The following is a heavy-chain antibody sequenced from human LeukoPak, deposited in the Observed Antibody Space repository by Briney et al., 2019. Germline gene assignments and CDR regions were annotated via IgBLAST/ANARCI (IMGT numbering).Heavy chain of an antibody. J-gene: IGHJ5*02. CDR2: VFSRGDT. V-gene: IGHV4-39*01. CDR3: ARHPARSNWFDP. Sequence: SETLSLTCTVSGVSVNTRVYYWDWIRHSPGKGLEWIGDVFSRGDTYFNPSFRSRATMSIDTSVNQFSLTLTSVTAADTAIYYCARHPARSNWFDPWGQGILVTVSS. CDR1: GVSVNTRVYY.